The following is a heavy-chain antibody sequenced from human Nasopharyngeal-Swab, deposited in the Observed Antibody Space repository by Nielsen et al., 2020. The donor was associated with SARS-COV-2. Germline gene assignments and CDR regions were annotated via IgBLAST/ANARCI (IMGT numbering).Heavy chain of an antibody. Sequence: SETLSLTCAVSGGSISSSYWWRWVSQPPGNGLEWIGEVSHNGNANYHPSLKSRVTISLDESRNQFSLNLNSVTAADTAVYYCARSRSGAFDYWGQGTLVTVSS. CDR3: ARSRSGAFDY. CDR1: GGSISSSYW. D-gene: IGHD6-19*01. V-gene: IGHV4-4*02. CDR2: VSHNGNA. J-gene: IGHJ4*02.